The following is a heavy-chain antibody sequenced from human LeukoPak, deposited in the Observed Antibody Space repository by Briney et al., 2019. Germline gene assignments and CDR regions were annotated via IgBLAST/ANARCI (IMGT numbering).Heavy chain of an antibody. Sequence: GGSLRLSCAASGFTFSSYGMHWVRQAPGKRLEWVAVIWYDGSNKYYADSVKGRFTISRDNSKNTLYLQMNSLRAEDTAVYYCARGLASYYYGSGRPTPLDYWGQGTLVTVSS. D-gene: IGHD3-10*01. CDR2: IWYDGSNK. CDR1: GFTFSSYG. CDR3: ARGLASYYYGSGRPTPLDY. J-gene: IGHJ4*02. V-gene: IGHV3-33*01.